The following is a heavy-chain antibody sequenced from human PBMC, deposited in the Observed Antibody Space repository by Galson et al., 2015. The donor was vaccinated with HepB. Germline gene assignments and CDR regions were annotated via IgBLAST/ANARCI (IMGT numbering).Heavy chain of an antibody. D-gene: IGHD2-8*02. V-gene: IGHV3-15*01. CDR3: TTDVFFSTFWSWFDP. CDR2: IKSKTDGGTA. J-gene: IGHJ5*02. CDR1: GLRFNTTW. Sequence: SLRLSCAASGLRFNTTWMSWVRQTPGKGLEWIGRIKSKTDGGTADYAAPVKGRFTIARDDASNTLYLHMNRLKTDDTGVDYCTTDVFFSTFWSWFDPWGQGTLVTVSS.